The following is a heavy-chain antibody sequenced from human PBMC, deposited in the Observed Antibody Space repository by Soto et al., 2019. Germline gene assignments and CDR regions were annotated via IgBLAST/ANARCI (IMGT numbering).Heavy chain of an antibody. CDR3: AKESLFPSIQGIITN. Sequence: EVRLSESGGGLARPGGSLRLSCEASGLNFAGYAMSWGRQAPGKGLDWVSSLSSSGEKTYYSDSVRGRFTISRDNTKNTVYLQMNTLSADDTAVYFCAKESLFPSIQGIITNWGQGVVVIVSS. J-gene: IGHJ4*02. CDR1: GLNFAGYA. D-gene: IGHD2-2*01. V-gene: IGHV3-23*01. CDR2: LSSSGEKT.